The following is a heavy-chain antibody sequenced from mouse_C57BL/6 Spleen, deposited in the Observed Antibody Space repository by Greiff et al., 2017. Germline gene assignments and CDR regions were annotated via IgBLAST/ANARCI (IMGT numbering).Heavy chain of an antibody. J-gene: IGHJ3*01. V-gene: IGHV10-1*01. CDR3: VPFLRPWFAY. CDR2: IRSKSNNYAT. Sequence: DVMLVESGGGLVQPKGSLKLSCAASGFSFNTYAMNWVRQAPGKGLEWVARIRSKSNNYATYYADSVKDRFTISRDDSESMLYLQMNNLKTEDTAMYYCVPFLRPWFAYWGQGTLVTVSA. D-gene: IGHD2-12*01. CDR1: GFSFNTYA.